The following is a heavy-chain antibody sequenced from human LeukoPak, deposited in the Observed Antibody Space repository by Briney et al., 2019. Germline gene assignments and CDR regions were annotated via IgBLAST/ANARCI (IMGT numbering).Heavy chain of an antibody. Sequence: SETLSLTCTVSGGSINSSTDYWGWIRQPPGKGLEWIGDLHYSGSTYYNPSLKSRVAISVDTSKNQFSLKLSSVTAADTAVYYCARDALVVAAFYFDYWGQGTLVTVSS. CDR1: GGSINSSTDY. CDR2: LHYSGST. J-gene: IGHJ4*02. CDR3: ARDALVVAAFYFDY. D-gene: IGHD2-15*01. V-gene: IGHV4-39*07.